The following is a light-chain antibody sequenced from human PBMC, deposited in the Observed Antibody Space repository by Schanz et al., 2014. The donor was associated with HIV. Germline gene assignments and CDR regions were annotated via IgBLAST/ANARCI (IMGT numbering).Light chain of an antibody. CDR2: GAS. Sequence: EIVMTQSPGTLSVSPGERATLSCRASQSVSSSYLAWYQQKPGQAPRLLIFGASNRATGIPDRFSGGVSGTDFTLTISSLEPEDFAVYYCHQRNKWPFTVGPGTKV. V-gene: IGKV3D-20*02. CDR1: QSVSSSY. CDR3: HQRNKWPFT. J-gene: IGKJ3*01.